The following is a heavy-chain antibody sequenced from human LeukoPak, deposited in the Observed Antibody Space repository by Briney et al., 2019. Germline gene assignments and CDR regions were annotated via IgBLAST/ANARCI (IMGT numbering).Heavy chain of an antibody. J-gene: IGHJ4*02. Sequence: PGRSLRLSCAASRFTFSNYGMHWVRQAPGKGLEWVAVIWYDGSNKYYADSVKGRFTISRDNSKNTLYLQMNSLRAEDTAVYYCAKFSSGCFDYWGQGTLVTVSS. CDR3: AKFSSGCFDY. V-gene: IGHV3-33*06. CDR2: IWYDGSNK. D-gene: IGHD6-19*01. CDR1: RFTFSNYG.